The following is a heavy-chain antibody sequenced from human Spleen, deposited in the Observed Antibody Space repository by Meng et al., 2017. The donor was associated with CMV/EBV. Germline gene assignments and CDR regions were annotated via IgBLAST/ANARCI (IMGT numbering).Heavy chain of an antibody. V-gene: IGHV3-20*03. CDR1: GFTFDDYG. J-gene: IGHJ4*02. CDR2: INWNGAST. CDR3: ARVEVGGAFIRRGFDY. D-gene: IGHD2-2*01. Sequence: GFTFDDYGMSWVRQAPGKGLEWVSGINWNGASTGHADSVKGRFTISRDNAENSLYPQMNSLRAEDTALYYCARVEVGGAFIRRGFDYWGQGTLVTVSS.